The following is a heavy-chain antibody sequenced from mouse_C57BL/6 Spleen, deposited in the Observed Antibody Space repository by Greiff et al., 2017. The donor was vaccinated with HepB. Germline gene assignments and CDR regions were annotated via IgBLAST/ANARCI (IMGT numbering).Heavy chain of an antibody. V-gene: IGHV5-6*01. J-gene: IGHJ1*03. Sequence: EVHLVESGGDLVKPGGSLKLSCAASGFTFSSYGMSWVRQTPDKRLEWVATISSGGSYTYYPDSVKGRFTISRDNAKNTLYLQMSSLKSEDTAMYYCARHHGGDYDVLWYFDVWGTGTTVTVSS. CDR3: ARHHGGDYDVLWYFDV. D-gene: IGHD2-4*01. CDR2: ISSGGSYT. CDR1: GFTFSSYG.